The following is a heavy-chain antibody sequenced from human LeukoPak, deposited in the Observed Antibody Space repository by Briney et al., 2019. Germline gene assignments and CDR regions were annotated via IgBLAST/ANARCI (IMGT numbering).Heavy chain of an antibody. J-gene: IGHJ5*02. CDR1: GGSINSGAYY. D-gene: IGHD3-16*01. Sequence: SETLSLTCTVSGGSINSGAYYWSWIRQSPGKGLEWTGYIYYSGSTYYNPSLRSRITISVDTSKNQFSLKLNSVTAADTAVYYCARHYGPWGQGTLVTVSS. CDR3: ARHYGP. CDR2: IYYSGST. V-gene: IGHV4-30-4*01.